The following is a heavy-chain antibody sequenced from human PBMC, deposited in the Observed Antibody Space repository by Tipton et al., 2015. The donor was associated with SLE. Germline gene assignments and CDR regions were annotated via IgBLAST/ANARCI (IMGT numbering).Heavy chain of an antibody. CDR1: GFTFRTYW. Sequence: GSLRLSCAASGFTFRTYWMHWVRQVPGKGLVWVSRINSAGTITTYADSVRGRFTISRDNAKDTLYLQMNNLRAEDTAVYYCVAGLGDYWGPGTLVTASS. V-gene: IGHV3-74*01. J-gene: IGHJ4*02. CDR2: INSAGTIT. D-gene: IGHD6-19*01. CDR3: VAGLGDY.